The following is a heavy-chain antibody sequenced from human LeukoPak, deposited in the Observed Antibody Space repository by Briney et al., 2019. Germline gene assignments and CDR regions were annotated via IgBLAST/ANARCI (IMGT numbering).Heavy chain of an antibody. Sequence: GGSLRLSCAASGFTFSSYSMNWVRQAPGKGLEWVSSISSSSSYIYYADSVKGRFTVSRDNAKDSPYLQMNSLRAEDTAVYYCARGSNYFDSSAYSYFQYWGQGTLVTVSS. CDR2: ISSSSSYI. CDR1: GFTFSSYS. CDR3: ARGSNYFDSSAYSYFQY. D-gene: IGHD3-22*01. J-gene: IGHJ1*01. V-gene: IGHV3-21*01.